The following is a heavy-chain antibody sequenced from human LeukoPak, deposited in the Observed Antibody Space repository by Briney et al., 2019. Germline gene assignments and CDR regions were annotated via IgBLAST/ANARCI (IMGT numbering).Heavy chain of an antibody. D-gene: IGHD3-22*01. J-gene: IGHJ5*02. CDR2: ISGSGGST. CDR1: GFTVSGTY. V-gene: IGHV3-23*01. CDR3: AKDRYYDSSGYSPNWFDP. Sequence: GGSLRLSCAASGFTVSGTYMTWVRQAPGKGLEWVSAISGSGGSTYYADSVKGRFTISRDNSKNTLYLQMNSLRAEDTAVYYCAKDRYYDSSGYSPNWFDPWGQGTLVTASS.